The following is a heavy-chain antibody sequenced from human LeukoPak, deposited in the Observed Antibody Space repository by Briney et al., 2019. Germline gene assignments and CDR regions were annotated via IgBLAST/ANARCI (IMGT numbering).Heavy chain of an antibody. V-gene: IGHV3-66*01. D-gene: IGHD6-13*01. CDR3: ARESGIAAALDL. CDR2: IYSDGST. J-gene: IGHJ5*02. Sequence: PGGSLRLSCAASGFTVGSNYMSWVRQAPGKGLEWVSVIYSDGSTYYADSVKGRFTISRDNAKNTLYLQMNSLRAEDTAVYYCARESGIAAALDLWGQGTLVTVSS. CDR1: GFTVGSNY.